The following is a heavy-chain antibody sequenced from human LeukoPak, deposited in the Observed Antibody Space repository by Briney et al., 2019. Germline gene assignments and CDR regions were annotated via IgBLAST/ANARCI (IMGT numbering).Heavy chain of an antibody. CDR2: IIPIFGTA. V-gene: IGHV1-69*05. J-gene: IGHJ5*02. CDR3: ARANGYCSGGSCYSEINWFDP. D-gene: IGHD2-15*01. Sequence: SVKVSCKASGGTFSSYAISWVRQAPGQGLEWMGGIIPIFGTANYAQKFQGRVTITTDESTSTAYMEPSSLRSEDTAVYYCARANGYCSGGSCYSEINWFDPWGQGTLVTVSS. CDR1: GGTFSSYA.